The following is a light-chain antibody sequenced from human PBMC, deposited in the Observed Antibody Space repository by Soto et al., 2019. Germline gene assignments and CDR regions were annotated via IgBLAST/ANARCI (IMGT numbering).Light chain of an antibody. J-gene: IGLJ1*01. CDR2: EVT. V-gene: IGLV2-14*02. CDR1: SSDVGSYNL. CDR3: ASYAGTRLFV. Sequence: QSALTQPASVSGSPGQSITISCTGTSSDVGSYNLVSWYQQHPGKAPKLMIYEVTKRPSGVPDRFSGSKSGSTASLTVSGLQADDEADYYCASYAGTRLFVFGSGTKLTVL.